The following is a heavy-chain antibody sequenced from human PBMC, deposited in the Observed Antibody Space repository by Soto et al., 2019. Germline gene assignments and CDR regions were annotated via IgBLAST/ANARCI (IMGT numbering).Heavy chain of an antibody. CDR3: ARDFWSGYWVKKNWFDP. V-gene: IGHV3-30*03. J-gene: IGHJ5*02. D-gene: IGHD3-3*01. CDR1: GFTFSSYG. CDR2: ISYDGSNK. Sequence: GGSLRLSCAASGFTFSSYGMHWVRQAPGKGLEWVAVISYDGSNKYYADSVKGRFTISRDNSKNTLYLQMNSLRAEDTAVYYCARDFWSGYWVKKNWFDPWGQGTLVTV.